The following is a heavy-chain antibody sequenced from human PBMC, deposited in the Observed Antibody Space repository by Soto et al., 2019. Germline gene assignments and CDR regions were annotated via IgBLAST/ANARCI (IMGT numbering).Heavy chain of an antibody. CDR1: GFTFSSYG. Sequence: QVQLVESGGGVVQPGRSLRLSCAASGFTFSSYGMHWVRQAPGKGLEWVAGIWYDGSNKYYADSVKGRFNISRDNSKNTLYPQMNSLRAEDTAVYYCARSGYCSSTSCPYYYYGMDVWGQGTTVTVSS. J-gene: IGHJ6*02. CDR3: ARSGYCSSTSCPYYYYGMDV. CDR2: IWYDGSNK. V-gene: IGHV3-33*01. D-gene: IGHD2-2*01.